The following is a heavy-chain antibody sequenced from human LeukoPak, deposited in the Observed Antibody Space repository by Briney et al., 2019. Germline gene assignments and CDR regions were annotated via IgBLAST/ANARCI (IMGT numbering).Heavy chain of an antibody. Sequence: SETLSLTCTVSGGSISSSSYYWGWIRQPPGKGLEWIGNIYYSGSTNYNPSLKSRVTISVDTSKNQFSLKLSSVTAADTAVYYCARDTILYSRGFDPWGQGTLVTVSS. V-gene: IGHV4-61*01. CDR3: ARDTILYSRGFDP. CDR2: IYYSGST. CDR1: GGSISSSSYY. D-gene: IGHD2/OR15-2a*01. J-gene: IGHJ5*02.